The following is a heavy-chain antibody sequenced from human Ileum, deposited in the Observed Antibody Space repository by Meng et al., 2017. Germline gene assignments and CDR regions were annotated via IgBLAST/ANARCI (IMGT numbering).Heavy chain of an antibody. CDR2: SNPGGGST. D-gene: IGHD3-16*01. V-gene: IGHV1-46*01. CDR3: VREFTGGYFDY. Sequence: QGQVVQSGAEVKKPAASVKVSCKSSEYSFSNYDLHWMRQAPGQGLEWLGVSNPGGGSTNYAQKFRGRVTMTRDTSANTVYMELGSLKSEDTAVYYCVREFTGGYFDYWGQGTLVTVSS. CDR1: EYSFSNYD. J-gene: IGHJ4*02.